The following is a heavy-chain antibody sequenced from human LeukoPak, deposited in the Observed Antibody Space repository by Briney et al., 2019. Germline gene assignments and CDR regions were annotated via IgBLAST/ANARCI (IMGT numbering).Heavy chain of an antibody. J-gene: IGHJ4*02. CDR1: GGLISGSSYY. D-gene: IGHD6-25*01. Sequence: SETLSLTCTVSGGLISGSSYYWGWIRQPPEKGLERIGSFYYSGSTYYHPSLKSRVTISVDTSKNQFSLNLSSVTAADTAVYYCARTAGVAAAGSRQYFDYWGQGTLVTVSS. CDR3: ARTAGVAAAGSRQYFDY. CDR2: FYYSGST. V-gene: IGHV4-39*01.